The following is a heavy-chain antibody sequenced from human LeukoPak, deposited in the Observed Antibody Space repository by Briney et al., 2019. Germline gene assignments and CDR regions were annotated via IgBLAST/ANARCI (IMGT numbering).Heavy chain of an antibody. V-gene: IGHV3-30*04. D-gene: IGHD1-26*01. CDR3: ARDGGGIYYSYYYGMDV. Sequence: GGSLRLFCSASGFTFSSYAMLWVRPAPGKGREWVADISYDGSNKYDADSVKGRFTISRDKSMNTLYPQMNSLRAEDTAVYYCARDGGGIYYSYYYGMDVGGQGTTVTVSS. J-gene: IGHJ6*02. CDR2: ISYDGSNK. CDR1: GFTFSSYA.